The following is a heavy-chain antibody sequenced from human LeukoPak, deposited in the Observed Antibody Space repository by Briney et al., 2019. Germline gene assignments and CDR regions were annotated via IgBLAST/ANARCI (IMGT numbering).Heavy chain of an antibody. D-gene: IGHD1-1*01. V-gene: IGHV3-7*03. J-gene: IGHJ4*02. CDR1: AFTFSSYW. Sequence: GGSLRLSCAASAFTFSSYWMSWVRQAPGKGLEWVANIKQDGSEKYYVDSVKGRFTISRDNAKNSLYLQMNSLRAEDTANYYCAKRSTGYYFDSWGQGTLVTVSS. CDR2: IKQDGSEK. CDR3: AKRSTGYYFDS.